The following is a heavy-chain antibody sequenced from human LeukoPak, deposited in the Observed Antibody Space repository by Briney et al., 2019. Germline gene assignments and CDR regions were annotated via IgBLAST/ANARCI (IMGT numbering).Heavy chain of an antibody. J-gene: IGHJ4*02. V-gene: IGHV4-34*01. CDR3: ARYVRFYGGLDY. Sequence: SETLSLTCAVYGGSFSGYYWSWIRQPPGKGLEWIGEINHSGSTNYNPSLKSRVTISVDTSKNQISLKLSSVTAADTAVYYCARYVRFYGGLDYWGQGTLVTVSS. D-gene: IGHD3-10*01. CDR2: INHSGST. CDR1: GGSFSGYY.